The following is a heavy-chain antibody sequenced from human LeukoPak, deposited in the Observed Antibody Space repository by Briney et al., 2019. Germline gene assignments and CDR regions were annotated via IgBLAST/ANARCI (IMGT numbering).Heavy chain of an antibody. CDR1: GFTVSNNY. CDR3: ASPSSGQSFDI. J-gene: IGHJ3*02. Sequence: GGSLRLSCAASGFTVSNNYMNWVRQAPGKGLEWVSVMYSGGTTYYADSVKGRFSTSRDKSKNTVYLQMSSLRAEDTAVYYCASPSSGQSFDIWGQGTMVTVSS. CDR2: MYSGGTT. V-gene: IGHV3-53*01. D-gene: IGHD6-19*01.